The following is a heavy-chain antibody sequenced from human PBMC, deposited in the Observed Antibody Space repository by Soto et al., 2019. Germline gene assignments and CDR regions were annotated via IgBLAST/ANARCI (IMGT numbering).Heavy chain of an antibody. J-gene: IGHJ4*02. D-gene: IGHD2-15*01. V-gene: IGHV1-46*01. CDR3: ARVMLGGHSDY. CDR1: GYTFTSYY. CDR2: INPSGGNT. Sequence: ASVKVSCKASGYTFTSYYMHWVRQAPGQGLEWMGVINPSGGNTGYAQKFQGRVTMTRNTSIRTAYIDLSSLSSDDTAVYYCARVMLGGHSDYWGQGTLVTVSS.